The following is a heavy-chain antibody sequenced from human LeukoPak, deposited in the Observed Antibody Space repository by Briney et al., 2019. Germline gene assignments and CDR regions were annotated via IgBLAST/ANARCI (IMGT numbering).Heavy chain of an antibody. CDR1: GGTFSTST. V-gene: IGHV1-69*13. J-gene: IGHJ5*02. CDR3: TRDRPPSNWFDP. Sequence: SVKVSCKASGGTFSTSTLNWVRQAPGHGLEWMGGTVPLFRSAKYAQKFQDSVTITADESTSTVYMELSSLTSEDTAIYYCTRDRPPSNWFDPWGQGTLVTVSS. CDR2: TVPLFRSA.